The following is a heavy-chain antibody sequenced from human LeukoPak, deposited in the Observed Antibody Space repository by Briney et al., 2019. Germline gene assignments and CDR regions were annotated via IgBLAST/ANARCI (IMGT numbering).Heavy chain of an antibody. CDR3: ARGRDEYKGGNY. CDR2: IHPSGST. D-gene: IGHD5-24*01. J-gene: IGHJ4*02. CDR1: GGSFSGYF. Sequence: SETLSLTCAVFGGSFSGYFLTWIRQPPGKGLEWIGEIHPSGSTNYNPSLKSRVTISLDTSKNQFSLKLSSVTAADTAVYYCARGRDEYKGGNYWGQGTLVTVSS. V-gene: IGHV4-34*01.